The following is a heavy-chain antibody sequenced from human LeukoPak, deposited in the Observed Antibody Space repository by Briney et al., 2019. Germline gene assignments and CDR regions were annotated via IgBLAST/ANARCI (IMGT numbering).Heavy chain of an antibody. V-gene: IGHV1-69*05. Sequence: SVKVSCKASGGTFSSYAISWVRQAPGQGLEWMGRIIPIFGTANYAQKFQGRVTITTDESTSTAYMELSSLRSEDTAVYYCARDMLWIHSAGYYFDYWGQGTLVTVSS. CDR2: IIPIFGTA. J-gene: IGHJ4*02. D-gene: IGHD5-18*01. CDR3: ARDMLWIHSAGYYFDY. CDR1: GGTFSSYA.